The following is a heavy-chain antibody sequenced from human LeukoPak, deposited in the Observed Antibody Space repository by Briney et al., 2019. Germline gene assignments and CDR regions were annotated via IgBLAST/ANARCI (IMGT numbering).Heavy chain of an antibody. J-gene: IGHJ4*02. D-gene: IGHD4-23*01. Sequence: GGSLRLSCAASGFSVGDNYVTWVRQPPGKGLEWVSVIYRDGSTYYADSVKGRFTISRDNSKNTLYLQMNSLRVEDTAVHYCTDAVAGWGQGTLVTVSS. CDR3: TDAVAG. CDR2: IYRDGST. CDR1: GFSVGDNY. V-gene: IGHV3-53*05.